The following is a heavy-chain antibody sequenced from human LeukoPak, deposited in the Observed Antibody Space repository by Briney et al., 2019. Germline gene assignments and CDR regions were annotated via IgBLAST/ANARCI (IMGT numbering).Heavy chain of an antibody. J-gene: IGHJ6*02. CDR1: GFTFSSYA. Sequence: GGSLRLSCAASGFTFSSYAMHWVRQAPGKGLEWVAVISYDGSNKYYADSVKGRFTISRDNSKNTLYLQMNSLRAEDTAVYYCARGAAAAGLPYYGMDVWGQGTTVTVSS. D-gene: IGHD6-13*01. V-gene: IGHV3-30-3*01. CDR3: ARGAAAAGLPYYGMDV. CDR2: ISYDGSNK.